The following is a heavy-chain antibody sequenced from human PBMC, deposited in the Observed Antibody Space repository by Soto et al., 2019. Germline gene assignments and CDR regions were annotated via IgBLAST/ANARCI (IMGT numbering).Heavy chain of an antibody. Sequence: VTLKESGPVLVKPTETLTLTCTVSGFSLSNTRMGVSWIRQPPGKALDWLAHIFSNDEKSYSTSLKSRLTISKDPYNSQVVLSMTNMDPVDTATYSCTRIEQGSATDTWGQGTLVTVYS. D-gene: IGHD3-10*01. V-gene: IGHV2-26*01. CDR2: IFSNDEK. CDR3: TRIEQGSATDT. CDR1: GFSLSNTRMG. J-gene: IGHJ5*02.